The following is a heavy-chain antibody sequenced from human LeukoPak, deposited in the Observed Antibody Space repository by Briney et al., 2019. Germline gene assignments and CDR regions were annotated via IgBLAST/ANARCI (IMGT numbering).Heavy chain of an antibody. CDR1: GYTLTELS. CDR3: ATLGGGHSYGNWFDP. V-gene: IGHV1-24*01. Sequence: ASVKVSCKVSGYTLTELSMHWVRQAPGKGLEWMGGFDPEDGETIYAQKFQGRVTMTEDTSTDTAYMELSSLRSEDTAVYYCATLGGGHSYGNWFDPWGQGTLVTVSS. J-gene: IGHJ5*02. CDR2: FDPEDGET. D-gene: IGHD5-18*01.